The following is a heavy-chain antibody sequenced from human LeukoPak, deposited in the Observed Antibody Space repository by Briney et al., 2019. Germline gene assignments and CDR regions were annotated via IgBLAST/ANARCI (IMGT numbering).Heavy chain of an antibody. CDR3: ATNRRFGSSGYYYVRLFDY. CDR2: INHSGST. V-gene: IGHV4-34*01. CDR1: GGSFSGYY. Sequence: SETLSLTCAVYGGSFSGYYWSWIRQPPGKGLEWIGEINHSGSTNYNPSLKSRVTISVDTSKNQFSLKLSSVTAADTAVYYCATNRRFGSSGYYYVRLFDYWGQGTLVTVSS. D-gene: IGHD3-22*01. J-gene: IGHJ4*02.